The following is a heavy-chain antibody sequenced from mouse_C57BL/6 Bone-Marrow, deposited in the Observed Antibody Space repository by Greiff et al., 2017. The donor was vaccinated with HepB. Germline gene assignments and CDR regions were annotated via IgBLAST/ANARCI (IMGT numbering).Heavy chain of an antibody. CDR3: ARRGYYYGSSYPSYWYFDV. Sequence: QVQLQQSGAELVKPGASVKMSCKASGYTFTTYPIEWMKQNHGKSLEWIGNFHPYNDDTKYNEKFKGKATLTVDTSSSTAYMELHSLTSEDAAVYFCARRGYYYGSSYPSYWYFDVWGTGTTVTVSS. D-gene: IGHD1-1*01. V-gene: IGHV1-47*01. CDR1: GYTFTTYP. J-gene: IGHJ1*03. CDR2: FHPYNDDT.